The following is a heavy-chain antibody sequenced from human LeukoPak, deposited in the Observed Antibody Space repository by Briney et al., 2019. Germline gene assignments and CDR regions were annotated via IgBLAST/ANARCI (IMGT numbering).Heavy chain of an antibody. CDR3: ARFKWGFLAAR. CDR1: GFTFSSYS. J-gene: IGHJ4*02. CDR2: ISSSSSYI. D-gene: IGHD6-6*01. Sequence: GGSLRLSCAASGFTFSSYSMNWVRQAPGKGLEWVSSISSSSSYIYYADSVKGRFTISRDNAKNSLYLQMNSLRAEDTAVYCCARFKWGFLAARWGQGTLVTVSS. V-gene: IGHV3-21*01.